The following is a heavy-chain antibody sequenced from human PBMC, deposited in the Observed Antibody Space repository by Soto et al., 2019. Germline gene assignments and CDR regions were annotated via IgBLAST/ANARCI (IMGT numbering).Heavy chain of an antibody. V-gene: IGHV1-69*01. D-gene: IGHD3-10*01. CDR3: ARDQVRHGSRSSYVTRGDY. CDR2: VIPPFNTA. CDR1: GVTFSTHE. J-gene: IGHJ4*02. Sequence: QAQLEHSGAAVKEPGSSVRVSCKASGVTFSTHEFSWVRRAPGQGLEWMGGVIPPFNTAKSAQRFQGRGTITADEATGTAYMEISSLRSADTAVYYCARDQVRHGSRSSYVTRGDYWGRGTLVTFSS.